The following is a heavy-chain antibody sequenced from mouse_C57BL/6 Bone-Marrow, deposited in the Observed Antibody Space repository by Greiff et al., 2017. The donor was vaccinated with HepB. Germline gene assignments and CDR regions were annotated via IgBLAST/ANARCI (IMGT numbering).Heavy chain of an antibody. Sequence: EVQLVESGEGLVKPGGSLKLSCAASGFTFSSYAMSWVRQTPEKRLEWVAYISSGGDYIYYADTVKGRFTISRANARNTLYLQMSSLKSEDTAMYYCTRDLGTTVVALYYYAMDYWGQGTSVTVSS. CDR2: ISSGGDYI. CDR1: GFTFSSYA. D-gene: IGHD1-1*01. CDR3: TRDLGTTVVALYYYAMDY. V-gene: IGHV5-9-1*02. J-gene: IGHJ4*01.